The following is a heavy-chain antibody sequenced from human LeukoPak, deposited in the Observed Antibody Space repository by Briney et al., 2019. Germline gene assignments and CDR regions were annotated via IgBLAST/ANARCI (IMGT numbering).Heavy chain of an antibody. CDR3: ARDPHIAVAGSN. CDR1: GFTFSSYS. J-gene: IGHJ4*02. V-gene: IGHV3-21*01. CDR2: ISSSSSYI. D-gene: IGHD6-19*01. Sequence: GGSLRLSCAASGFTFSSYSMNWVRQAPGKGLEWVSSISSSSSYIYYADSVKGRFTISRDNAKNSLYLQMNSLRAEDTAVYYCARDPHIAVAGSNWGQGTLVTVSS.